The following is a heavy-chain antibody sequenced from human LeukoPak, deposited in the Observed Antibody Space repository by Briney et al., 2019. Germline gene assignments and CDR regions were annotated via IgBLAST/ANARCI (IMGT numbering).Heavy chain of an antibody. Sequence: SETLSLTCTVSGGSITSSTYWWTWIRQHPGKGLEWIGYIYYSGSTYYNPSLKSRVTISVDTSKNQFSLKLSSVTAADTAVYYCARDGQWLDYWGQGTLVTVSS. J-gene: IGHJ4*02. D-gene: IGHD6-19*01. V-gene: IGHV4-30-4*08. CDR2: IYYSGST. CDR1: GGSITSSTYW. CDR3: ARDGQWLDY.